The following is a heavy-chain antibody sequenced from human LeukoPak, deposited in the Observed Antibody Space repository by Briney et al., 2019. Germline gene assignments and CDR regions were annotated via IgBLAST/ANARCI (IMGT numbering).Heavy chain of an antibody. Sequence: SETLSLTCTVSGGSISSGDYYWGWIRQPPGKGLEWIGYIYYSGSTYYNPSLKSRVTISVDTSKNQFSLKLSSVTAADTAVYYCARVGYSYGYECDYWGQGTLVTVSS. V-gene: IGHV4-30-4*01. D-gene: IGHD5-18*01. CDR2: IYYSGST. J-gene: IGHJ4*02. CDR3: ARVGYSYGYECDY. CDR1: GGSISSGDYY.